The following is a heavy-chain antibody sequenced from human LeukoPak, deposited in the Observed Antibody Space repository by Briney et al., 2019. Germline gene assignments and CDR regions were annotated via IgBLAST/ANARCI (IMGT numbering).Heavy chain of an antibody. Sequence: GGSLRLSCAASGFTFSSYAMSWVRQAPGKGLEWVSAISHDGGTPYYADSVKGRFTISRDNSKNTLYLQMNSLRAEDTAVYYCAKRTYYYGSGSYYFDYWGQGTLVTVSS. J-gene: IGHJ4*02. D-gene: IGHD3-10*01. CDR2: ISHDGGTP. CDR3: AKRTYYYGSGSYYFDY. CDR1: GFTFSSYA. V-gene: IGHV3-23*01.